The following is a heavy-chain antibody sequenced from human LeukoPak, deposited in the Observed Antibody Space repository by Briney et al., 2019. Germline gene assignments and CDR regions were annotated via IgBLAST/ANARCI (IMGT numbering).Heavy chain of an antibody. CDR1: GLTFSSYS. J-gene: IGHJ4*02. Sequence: GGSLRLSCAASGLTFSSYSMNWVRQAPGKGLEWVSAISGSGGSTYYADSVKGRFTISRDNSKNTLYLQMNSLRAEDTAVYYCAKEGELPTHFDYWGQGTLVTVSS. CDR2: ISGSGGST. CDR3: AKEGELPTHFDY. D-gene: IGHD1-26*01. V-gene: IGHV3-23*01.